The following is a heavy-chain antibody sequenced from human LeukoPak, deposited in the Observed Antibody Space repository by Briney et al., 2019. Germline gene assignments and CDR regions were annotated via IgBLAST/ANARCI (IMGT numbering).Heavy chain of an antibody. CDR2: ISSSSSTI. V-gene: IGHV3-48*01. J-gene: IGHJ4*02. CDR3: AKDHANTPVVTN. Sequence: PGGSLRLSCAASGFTFSSYSMNWVRQAPGKGLEWVSYISSSSSTIYYADSVKGRFTISRDNAKNSLYLQMNSLRAEDTAVYYCAKDHANTPVVTNWGQGILVSVSS. D-gene: IGHD2-21*02. CDR1: GFTFSSYS.